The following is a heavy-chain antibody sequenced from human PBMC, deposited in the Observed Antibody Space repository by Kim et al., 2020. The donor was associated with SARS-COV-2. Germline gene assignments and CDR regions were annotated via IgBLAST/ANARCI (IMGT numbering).Heavy chain of an antibody. J-gene: IGHJ4*01. V-gene: IGHV4-39*01. CDR3: ARNLYSSNWSYFDY. D-gene: IGHD6-13*01. CDR1: GGSISSSSYY. Sequence: SETLSLTCTVSGGSISSSSYYWGWIRQSPGKGLEWIGSVFYSGTTYYSPSLKSRVTISVDTSKNQFSLKLNSVTAADTAVYYCARNLYSSNWSYFDYWG. CDR2: VFYSGTT.